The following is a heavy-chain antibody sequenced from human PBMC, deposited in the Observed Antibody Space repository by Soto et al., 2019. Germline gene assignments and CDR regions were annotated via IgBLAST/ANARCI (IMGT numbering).Heavy chain of an antibody. CDR3: TREVDDGPNWFDP. CDR2: IYSSGNI. J-gene: IGHJ5*02. D-gene: IGHD1-1*01. V-gene: IGHV4-38-2*01. CDR1: GESISSGYY. Sequence: TSETLSLTCAVSGESISSGYYWAWIRQPAGKGLEWMGRIYSSGNIHYNPSFRSRFTMSIDTSRDQFSLRLTSVTAADTAVYYCTREVDDGPNWFDPWGQGTLVTVSS.